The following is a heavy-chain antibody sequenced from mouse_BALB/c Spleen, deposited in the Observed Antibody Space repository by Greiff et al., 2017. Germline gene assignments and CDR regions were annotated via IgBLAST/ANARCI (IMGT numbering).Heavy chain of an antibody. J-gene: IGHJ3*01. CDR2: INPSNGRT. Sequence: QVQLQQPGAELVKPGASVKLSCKASGYTFTSYWMHWVKQRPGQGLEWIGEINPSNGRTNYNEKFKSKATLTVDKSSSTAYIQLSSLTSEDSAVYYCAREFYYYGTHWGQGTLVTVSA. V-gene: IGHV1S81*02. CDR1: GYTFTSYW. CDR3: AREFYYYGTH. D-gene: IGHD1-1*01.